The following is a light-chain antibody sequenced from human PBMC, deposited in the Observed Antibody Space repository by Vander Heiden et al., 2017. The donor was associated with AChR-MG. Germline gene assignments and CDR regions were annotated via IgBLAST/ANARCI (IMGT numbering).Light chain of an antibody. Sequence: DIRMTQSPSSLSASVGDRVTIICQASQDIRRDLNWYQQKPGKAPKILIYDASNLETGVPSRFSGGGSGTDFIFTISSLQPEDIATYYCQQDDSLPLTFGGGTRVEIK. V-gene: IGKV1-33*01. CDR2: DAS. CDR1: QDIRRD. J-gene: IGKJ4*01. CDR3: QQDDSLPLT.